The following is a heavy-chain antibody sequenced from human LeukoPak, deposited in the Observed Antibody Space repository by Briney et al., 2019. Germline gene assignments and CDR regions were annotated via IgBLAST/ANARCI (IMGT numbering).Heavy chain of an antibody. CDR3: AREGGYCSSTSCYEMDGMDV. CDR1: GYTFTSYY. CDR2: INPSGGST. V-gene: IGHV1-46*01. D-gene: IGHD2-2*01. Sequence: ASVKVSCKASGYTFTSYYMHWVRQAPGQGLEWMGIINPSGGSTSYAQKLQGRVTMTRDTSTSTVYMELSSLRSEDTAVYYCAREGGYCSSTSCYEMDGMDVWGKGTTVTVSS. J-gene: IGHJ6*04.